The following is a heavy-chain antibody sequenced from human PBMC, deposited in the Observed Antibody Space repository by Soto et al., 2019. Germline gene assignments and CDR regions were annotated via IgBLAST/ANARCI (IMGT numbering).Heavy chain of an antibody. CDR3: ARGLNIIRYYYYYMDV. CDR2: MNPNSGNT. J-gene: IGHJ6*03. Sequence: ASVKVSCKASGYTFTSYDINWVRQATGQGLEWMGWMNPNSGNTGYAQKFQGRVTMTRNTSISTAYMELSSLRSEDTAVYYCARGLNIIRYYYYYMDVWGKGTTVTVSS. D-gene: IGHD3-10*01. CDR1: GYTFTSYD. V-gene: IGHV1-8*01.